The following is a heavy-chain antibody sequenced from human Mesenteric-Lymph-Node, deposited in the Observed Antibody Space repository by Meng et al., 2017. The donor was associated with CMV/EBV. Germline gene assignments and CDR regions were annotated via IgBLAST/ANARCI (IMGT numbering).Heavy chain of an antibody. CDR3: ARGGFVDTQDY. CDR2: INTNTGNT. CDR1: GYTFTNYA. D-gene: IGHD5-18*01. V-gene: IGHV7-4-1*02. Sequence: SCKASGYTFTNYAMNWVRQAPGQGLEWMGWINTNTGNTTYAQGFTGRFVLSLDTSVSTAYLQISSLKAEDTAFYYCARGGFVDTQDYWGQGTLVTVSS. J-gene: IGHJ4*02.